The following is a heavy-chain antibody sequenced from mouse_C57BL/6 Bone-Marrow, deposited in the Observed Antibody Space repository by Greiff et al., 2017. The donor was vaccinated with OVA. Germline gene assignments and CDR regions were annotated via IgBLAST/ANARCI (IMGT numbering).Heavy chain of an antibody. CDR1: GFTFSDSG. V-gene: IGHV5-17*01. D-gene: IGHD2-2*01. CDR3: ARRWLRGFAY. Sequence: EVKLVESGGGLVKPGGSLKLSCAASGFTFSDSGMHWVRQAPEKGLEWVAYISSGSSTIYYADTVKGRFTISRDNAKNTLFLQMTSLRSEDTAMYYCARRWLRGFAYWGQGTLVTVSA. CDR2: ISSGSSTI. J-gene: IGHJ3*01.